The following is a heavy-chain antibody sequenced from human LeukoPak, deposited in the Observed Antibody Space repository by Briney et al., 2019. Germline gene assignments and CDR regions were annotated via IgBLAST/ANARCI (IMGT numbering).Heavy chain of an antibody. V-gene: IGHV4-28*01. CDR1: GYSISSSNW. Sequence: SETLSLTCAVSGYSISSSNWWGWIRQPPGKGLEWIGYIYYSGSTYYNPSLKSRVTMSVDTSKNQFSLKLSSVTAADTAVYYCARKIVVVTATPGYYYGMDVWGQGTTVTVSS. D-gene: IGHD2-21*02. CDR2: IYYSGST. J-gene: IGHJ6*02. CDR3: ARKIVVVTATPGYYYGMDV.